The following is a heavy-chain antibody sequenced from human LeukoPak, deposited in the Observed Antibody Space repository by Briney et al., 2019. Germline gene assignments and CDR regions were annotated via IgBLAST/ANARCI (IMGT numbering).Heavy chain of an antibody. CDR2: ISSSGNTV. CDR3: AREDCTGSYCYYFDP. CDR1: GFTFSDYY. V-gene: IGHV3-11*04. J-gene: IGHJ4*02. D-gene: IGHD3-16*02. Sequence: GGSLRLSCAASGFTFSDYYMTWIRQAPGKGLEWVSKISSSGNTVYYADSGKGRFSICRDNAKNSLYLQMNSLRVEDTAVYYCAREDCTGSYCYYFDPWGQGTLVTVSS.